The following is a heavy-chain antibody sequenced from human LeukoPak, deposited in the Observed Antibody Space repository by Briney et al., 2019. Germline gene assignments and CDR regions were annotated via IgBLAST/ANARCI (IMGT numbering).Heavy chain of an antibody. CDR1: GYTFTGYY. CDR2: MYPNSGGT. CDR3: AREVWYYSQ. J-gene: IGHJ4*02. V-gene: IGHV1-2*02. D-gene: IGHD6-13*01. Sequence: GASVTVSCKASGYTFTGYYLHWVRQVPGQGLEWMGWMYPNSGGTNYAQKFQGRVTMTRDTSINTAYLDLSGLRYDDTAVYYCAREVWYYSQWGQGTLVTVSS.